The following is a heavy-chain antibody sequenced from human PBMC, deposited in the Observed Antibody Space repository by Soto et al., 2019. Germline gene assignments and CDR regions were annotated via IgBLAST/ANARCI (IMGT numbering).Heavy chain of an antibody. Sequence: SETLSLTCAVYGGSLSGYYWSWIRQPPGKGLEWIGEINHSGSTNYNPSLKSRVTISVDTSKNQFSLKLSSVTAADTAVYYCARVRGHWVIVVVPAARAGMDVWGQGTTVTVSS. CDR2: INHSGST. CDR3: ARVRGHWVIVVVPAARAGMDV. CDR1: GGSLSGYY. V-gene: IGHV4-34*01. J-gene: IGHJ6*02. D-gene: IGHD2-2*01.